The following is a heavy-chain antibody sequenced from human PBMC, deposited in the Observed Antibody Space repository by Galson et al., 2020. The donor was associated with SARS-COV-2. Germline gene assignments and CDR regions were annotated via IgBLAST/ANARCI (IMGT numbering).Heavy chain of an antibody. CDR1: GFTFASSA. D-gene: IGHD2-15*01. CDR2: IVLGSGNT. V-gene: IGHV1-58*01. J-gene: IGHJ6*03. CDR3: AANSACCFMDV. Sequence: SVKVSCKASGFTFASSAVQWVRQARGQRLEWLGWIVLGSGNTNYAQKFQERVTITSDMSTSTTYMELSSLRSEDTAVYFCAANSACCFMDVWGKGTMVTVSS.